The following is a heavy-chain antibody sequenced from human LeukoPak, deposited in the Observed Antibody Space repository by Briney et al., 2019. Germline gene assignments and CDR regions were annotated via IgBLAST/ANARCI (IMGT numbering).Heavy chain of an antibody. CDR3: AKEGAAVMGYFDY. D-gene: IGHD2-15*01. Sequence: GGSLRLSCAASGFTFSNYEMNWVRQAPGKGLEWVSVISGSGGGSHYADSVKGRFTISRDNSKNTLYLQMDSLRGEDTAVYYCAKEGAAVMGYFDYWGQGALVIVSS. V-gene: IGHV3-23*01. CDR1: GFTFSNYE. CDR2: ISGSGGGS. J-gene: IGHJ4*02.